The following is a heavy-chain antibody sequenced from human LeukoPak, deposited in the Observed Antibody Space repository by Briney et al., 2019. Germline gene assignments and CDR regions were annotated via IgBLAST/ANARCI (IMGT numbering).Heavy chain of an antibody. CDR3: ARLAPYPGIWASDY. V-gene: IGHV4-39*01. Sequence: SETLSLTCTVSGGSISSSSYYWGWIRQPPGKGLEWIGSIFYSGSTYYNPSLQSRVTISVDTSKNQFSLKLSSVTAADTAVYYCARLAPYPGIWASDYWGQGTLVTVSS. CDR2: IFYSGST. J-gene: IGHJ4*02. CDR1: GGSISSSSYY. D-gene: IGHD3-16*01.